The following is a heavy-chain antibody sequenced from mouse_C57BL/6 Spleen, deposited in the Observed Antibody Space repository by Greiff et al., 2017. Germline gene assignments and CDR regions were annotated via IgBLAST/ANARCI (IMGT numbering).Heavy chain of an antibody. CDR1: GFSLSTFGMG. CDR3: ARIERDGNYVYWYFDV. V-gene: IGHV8-8*01. CDR2: IWWDDDK. D-gene: IGHD2-1*01. Sequence: QVTLKESGPGILQPSQTLSLTCSFSGFSLSTFGMGVGWIRQPSGKGLEWLAHIWWDDDKYYNTALKSRLTISKDTSKNQVFLKIANVDTADTATYFCARIERDGNYVYWYFDVWGTGTTVTVSS. J-gene: IGHJ1*03.